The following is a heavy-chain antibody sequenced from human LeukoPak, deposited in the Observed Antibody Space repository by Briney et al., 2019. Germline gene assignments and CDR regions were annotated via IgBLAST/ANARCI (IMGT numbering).Heavy chain of an antibody. CDR1: VYTFTSYY. Sequence: ASVKVSCMASVYTFTSYYMHWVRQAPRQGLEWMGIINPSGGSTSSAQKLQGRVTMTRDTSTSTVYMELSSLRSEDTAVYYCARARFSPGFFDYWGQGTLVTVSS. CDR3: ARARFSPGFFDY. V-gene: IGHV1-46*04. J-gene: IGHJ4*02. D-gene: IGHD3-16*01. CDR2: INPSGGST.